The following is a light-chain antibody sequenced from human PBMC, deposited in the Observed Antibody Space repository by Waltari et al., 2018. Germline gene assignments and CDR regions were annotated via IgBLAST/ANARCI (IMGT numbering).Light chain of an antibody. Sequence: QSALTQPASVSGSPGQSITIPCSGTSSTVGGYNYVSWYQQYPGKAPKLMIYDVSHRPSGVSDRFSGSKSGSTASLTISGLQAEDEADYYCSSYTSSNTVVFGGGTKLTVL. V-gene: IGLV2-14*03. CDR2: DVS. CDR1: SSTVGGYNY. CDR3: SSYTSSNTVV. J-gene: IGLJ2*01.